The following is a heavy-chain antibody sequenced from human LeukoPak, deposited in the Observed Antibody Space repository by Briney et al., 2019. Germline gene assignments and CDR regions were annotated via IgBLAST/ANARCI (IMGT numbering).Heavy chain of an antibody. D-gene: IGHD3-22*01. Sequence: ASVKVSCKASGYTFTSYYIHWVRRAPGRGLEWMGIINPSGGSTTYPQNFQGRVTMTRDTSTSTVHMELSSLRSEDTAVYYCARGDSSGYYFSDYWGQGTLVTVSS. CDR1: GYTFTSYY. J-gene: IGHJ4*02. CDR2: INPSGGST. V-gene: IGHV1-46*01. CDR3: ARGDSSGYYFSDY.